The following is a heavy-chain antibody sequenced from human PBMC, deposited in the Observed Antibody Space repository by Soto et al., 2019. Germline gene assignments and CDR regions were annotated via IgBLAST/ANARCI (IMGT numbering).Heavy chain of an antibody. D-gene: IGHD1-1*01. CDR2: ISYDGSNK. V-gene: IGHV3-30*18. J-gene: IGHJ4*02. CDR1: GFTFSSYG. Sequence: QVQLVESGGGVVQPGRSLRLSCAASGFTFSSYGMHWVRQAPGKGLEWVAVISYDGSNKYYADSVKGRFTISRDNSKNTLYLQMNSLRAEDTAVYYCAKDLEHHPDYRGQGTLVTVSS. CDR3: AKDLEHHPDY.